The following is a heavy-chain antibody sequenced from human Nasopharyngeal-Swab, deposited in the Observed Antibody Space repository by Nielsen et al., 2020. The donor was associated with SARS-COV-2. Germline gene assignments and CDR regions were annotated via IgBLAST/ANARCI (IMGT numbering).Heavy chain of an antibody. J-gene: IGHJ3*02. V-gene: IGHV1-2*02. CDR2: INPNSGDT. CDR1: GYTFTGYY. D-gene: IGHD4-17*01. CDR3: ATVYGDYAGVFNI. Sequence: ASVKVSCKASGYTFTGYYMHWVRQAPGQGLEWMGWINPNSGDTNYAQKFQGRVTMTRDTSISTAYMDVSRLRSDDTAVYYCATVYGDYAGVFNIWGQGTMVTVSS.